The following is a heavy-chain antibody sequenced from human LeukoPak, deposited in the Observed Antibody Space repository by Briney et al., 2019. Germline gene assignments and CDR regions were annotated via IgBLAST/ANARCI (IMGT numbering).Heavy chain of an antibody. CDR1: GYSFTSYW. J-gene: IGHJ6*03. CDR2: IYPGDSDT. V-gene: IGHV5-51*01. Sequence: GEPLKISCKGSGYSFTSYWIGWVRQMPGKGLEWMGIIYPGDSDTRYSPSFQGQVTISADKSISTAYLQWSSLKASDTAMYYCARILTGYYIDYYYMDVWGKGTTVTISS. CDR3: ARILTGYYIDYYYMDV. D-gene: IGHD3-9*01.